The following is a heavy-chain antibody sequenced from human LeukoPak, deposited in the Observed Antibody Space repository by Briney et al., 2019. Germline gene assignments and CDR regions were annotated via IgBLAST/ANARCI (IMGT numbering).Heavy chain of an antibody. CDR3: AKEGPYYDYVWGSYRYNLDY. D-gene: IGHD3-16*02. CDR1: RFTFSSYA. V-gene: IGHV3-23*01. Sequence: PGGSLRLSCAASRFTFSSYAMSWVCQAPGKGLEWVSAISGSGGSTYYADSVKGRFTISRDNSKNTLYLQMNSLRAEDTAVYYCAKEGPYYDYVWGSYRYNLDYWGQGTLVTVSS. CDR2: ISGSGGST. J-gene: IGHJ4*02.